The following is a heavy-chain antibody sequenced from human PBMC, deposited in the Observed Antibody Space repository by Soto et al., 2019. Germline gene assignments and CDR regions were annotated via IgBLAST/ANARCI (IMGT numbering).Heavy chain of an antibody. J-gene: IGHJ6*01. CDR3: AGGSTTFRGMDV. V-gene: IGHV3-11*01. Sequence: QVQLVESGGGLVLPGGSLRLSCAASGFSFSDYYMKWIRQAPGKGLEWVSYISSSGGTIYHADSVKGRFTISRDNTKNSRYLQMNSLRAEDTAVYYCAGGSTTFRGMDVWGQGTTVIVSS. CDR2: ISSSGGTI. D-gene: IGHD1-7*01. CDR1: GFSFSDYY.